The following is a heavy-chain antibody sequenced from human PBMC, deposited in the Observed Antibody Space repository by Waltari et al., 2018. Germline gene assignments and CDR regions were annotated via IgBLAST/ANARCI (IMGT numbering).Heavy chain of an antibody. D-gene: IGHD2-21*02. CDR1: GFTFSSYA. CDR3: ARGLTYCGGDCSWYFDL. CDR2: ISGSGGST. Sequence: EVQLLESGGGLVQPGGSLRLSCAASGFTFSSYAMRWVRQPQGKRLEWVSGISGSGGSTYHADSVKGRFTISRDNSRNTLYLQMNSLRAEDTAVYYCARGLTYCGGDCSWYFDLWGRGTLLTVSS. J-gene: IGHJ2*01. V-gene: IGHV3-23*01.